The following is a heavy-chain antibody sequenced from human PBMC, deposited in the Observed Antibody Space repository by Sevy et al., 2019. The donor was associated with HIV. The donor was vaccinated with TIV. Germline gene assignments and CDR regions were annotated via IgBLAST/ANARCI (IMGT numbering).Heavy chain of an antibody. D-gene: IGHD2-15*01. J-gene: IGHJ5*02. CDR2: INPDNGGT. V-gene: IGHV1-2*02. Sequence: ASVKVSCKASGYTFTGNYLHWVRQAPGQGLEWMGWINPDNGGTYSEQNFQDRVTMTRDTSISTAYMELTSLKSDDTAVYYCARGYYDSSGALAWLDPRGQGALVTVSS. CDR3: ARGYYDSSGALAWLDP. CDR1: GYTFTGNY.